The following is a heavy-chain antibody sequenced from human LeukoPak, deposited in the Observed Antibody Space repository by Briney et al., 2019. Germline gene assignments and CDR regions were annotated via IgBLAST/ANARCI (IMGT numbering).Heavy chain of an antibody. CDR2: INPNSGGT. CDR1: GYTFTGYY. Sequence: ASVKVSCKASGYTFTGYYMHWVRQAPGQGLEWMGRINPNSGGTNYAQKFQGRVTMTRDTSISTAYMELSRLRSDDTAVYYCARDRRYCSGRSCDTDGFDIWGQGTMVTVSS. D-gene: IGHD2-15*01. CDR3: ARDRRYCSGRSCDTDGFDI. V-gene: IGHV1-2*06. J-gene: IGHJ3*02.